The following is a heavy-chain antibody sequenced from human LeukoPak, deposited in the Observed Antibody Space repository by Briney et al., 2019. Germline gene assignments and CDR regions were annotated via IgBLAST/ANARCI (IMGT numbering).Heavy chain of an antibody. V-gene: IGHV3-7*03. CDR1: GFTFSSYW. Sequence: GGSLRLSCAASGFTFSSYWMNWARQAPGKGLEWVASINHNGNVNYYVDSVKGRFTISRDNAKNSLYLQMSNLRAEDTAVYFCARGGWELHVDLDYWGQGTLVTVSS. J-gene: IGHJ4*02. D-gene: IGHD1-26*01. CDR3: ARGGWELHVDLDY. CDR2: INHNGNVN.